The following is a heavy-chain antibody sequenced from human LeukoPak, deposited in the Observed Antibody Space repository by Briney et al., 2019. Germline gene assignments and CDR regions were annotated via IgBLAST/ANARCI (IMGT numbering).Heavy chain of an antibody. D-gene: IGHD6-6*01. Sequence: GESLKISCKGSGYIFTNYWIGWVRQMPGKGLEWMGIIYPGDSDITYSPSFQGQVTISVDKSISTAYLQWSSLKASDTAMYYCARTTDGSSSSPFDYWGQGTLVTVSS. CDR1: GYIFTNYW. J-gene: IGHJ4*02. CDR2: IYPGDSDI. V-gene: IGHV5-51*01. CDR3: ARTTDGSSSSPFDY.